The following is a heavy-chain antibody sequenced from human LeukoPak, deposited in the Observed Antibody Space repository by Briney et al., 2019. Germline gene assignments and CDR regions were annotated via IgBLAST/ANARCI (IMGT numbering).Heavy chain of an antibody. CDR1: GYTFTSYA. Sequence: GASVKVSCKASGYTFTSYAMHWVRQAPGQRLEWMGWINAGNGNTKYSQKFQGRVTVTRDTSTSTVHMELSGLRSEDTAGYYCARDQEGFDYWGQGTLVTVSS. CDR2: INAGNGNT. J-gene: IGHJ4*02. CDR3: ARDQEGFDY. V-gene: IGHV1-3*01.